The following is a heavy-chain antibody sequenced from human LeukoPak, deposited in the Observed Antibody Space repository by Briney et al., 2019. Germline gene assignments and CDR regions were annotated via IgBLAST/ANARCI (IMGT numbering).Heavy chain of an antibody. Sequence: GGSLRLSFAASGFTFSSYGMHWVRQAPGKGLEWVAFIRYDGSNKYYADSVKGRFTISRDNSKNTLYLQMNSLRAEDTAVYYCAKTTIFGVVTDDAFDIWGQGTMVTVSS. J-gene: IGHJ3*02. CDR1: GFTFSSYG. D-gene: IGHD3-3*01. CDR3: AKTTIFGVVTDDAFDI. V-gene: IGHV3-30*02. CDR2: IRYDGSNK.